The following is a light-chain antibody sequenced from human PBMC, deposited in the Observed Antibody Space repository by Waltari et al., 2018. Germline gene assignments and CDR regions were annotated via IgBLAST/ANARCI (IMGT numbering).Light chain of an antibody. CDR1: QSIGTF. Sequence: EIVLTQSPGTLSLSPGERVTLSCRASQSIGTFLAWYQQKPGQPPRLLIYGASLRAAGIPDRVSGSGSGTDFSLTIRRLEPEDFAVYYCQHYVRLPVTFGQGNKVQIK. CDR2: GAS. CDR3: QHYVRLPVT. V-gene: IGKV3-20*01. J-gene: IGKJ1*01.